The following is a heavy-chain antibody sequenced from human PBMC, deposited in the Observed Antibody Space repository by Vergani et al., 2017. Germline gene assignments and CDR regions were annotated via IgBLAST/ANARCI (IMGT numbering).Heavy chain of an antibody. CDR3: VKDAGGYENFFDS. Sequence: EVQLLESGGSLKQPGGSVRLSCAASGFTFSTYAMHWVRQAPGKGLEWVSALTGGGGSTYYADSFKGRLIISRDNSSDTLYRQMNSLRPEEPATYYCVKDAGGYENFFDSWGQGTLVTVSS. CDR1: GFTFSTYA. CDR2: LTGGGGST. J-gene: IGHJ4*02. V-gene: IGHV3-23*01. D-gene: IGHD5-12*01.